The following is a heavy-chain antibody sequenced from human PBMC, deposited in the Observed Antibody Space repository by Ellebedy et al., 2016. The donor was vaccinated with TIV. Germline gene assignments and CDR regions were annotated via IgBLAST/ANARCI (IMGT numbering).Heavy chain of an antibody. CDR1: GFTFSGSA. J-gene: IGHJ6*02. CDR2: IRSKANSYAT. CDR3: TRLQGYDILTGYYLLGGMDV. D-gene: IGHD3-9*01. Sequence: GESLKISCAASGFTFSGSAMHWVRQASGKGLEWVGRIRSKANSYATAYAASVKGRFTISRDDSKNTAYLQMNSLKTENTAVYYCTRLQGYDILTGYYLLGGMDVWGQGTTVTVSS. V-gene: IGHV3-73*01.